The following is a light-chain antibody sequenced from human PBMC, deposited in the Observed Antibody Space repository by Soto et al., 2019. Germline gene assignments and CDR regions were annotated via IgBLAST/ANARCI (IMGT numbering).Light chain of an antibody. V-gene: IGKV3-15*01. CDR1: QSVGSN. Sequence: EIVMTQSPATLSVSLGARATLSCRASQSVGSNLAWYQQKPGQAPRLLIYGASSRATGIPARFGGSGSGTEFTLTISSLQSEDFAVYYCQQSNNWPRTFGQGTKLEIK. CDR3: QQSNNWPRT. CDR2: GAS. J-gene: IGKJ2*01.